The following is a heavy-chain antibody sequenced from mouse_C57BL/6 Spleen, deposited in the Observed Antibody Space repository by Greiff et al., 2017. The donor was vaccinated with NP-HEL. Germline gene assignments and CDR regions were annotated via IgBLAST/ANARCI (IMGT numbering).Heavy chain of an antibody. CDR2: IHPNSGST. CDR1: GYTFTSYW. D-gene: IGHD1-1*01. Sequence: QVQLQQPGAELVKPGASVKLSCKASGYTFTSYWMHWVKQRPGQGLEWIGMIHPNSGSTNYNEKFKSKATLTVDKSSSTAYMQLSSLTSEDSAVYYCPYYYGSSYAMDYWGQGTSVTVSS. J-gene: IGHJ4*01. V-gene: IGHV1-64*01. CDR3: PYYYGSSYAMDY.